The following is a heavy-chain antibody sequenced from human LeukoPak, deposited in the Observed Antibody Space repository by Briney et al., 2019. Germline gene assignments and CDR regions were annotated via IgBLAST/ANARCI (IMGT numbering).Heavy chain of an antibody. Sequence: ASVKVSCKASGYTFTGYYMHWVRQAPGQGLEWMGWINPNSGGTNYAQKFQGRVTMTRDTSISTAYMELSRLRSDDTAVYYCARPPLYSSSGWFDPWGQGTLVTVSS. CDR3: ARPPLYSSSGWFDP. J-gene: IGHJ5*02. V-gene: IGHV1-2*02. D-gene: IGHD6-6*01. CDR1: GYTFTGYY. CDR2: INPNSGGT.